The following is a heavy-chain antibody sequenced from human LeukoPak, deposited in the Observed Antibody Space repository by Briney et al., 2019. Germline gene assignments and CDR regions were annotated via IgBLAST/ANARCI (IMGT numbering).Heavy chain of an antibody. CDR3: VSRAGSPWGPFDD. CDR1: GFTFSDYA. Sequence: GGSLRLSCAGSGFTFSDYAINWVRQAPGKGLEWVSTISRGGVISYYADSVKGRFTISRDNSNNTLYLHMNSLRAEDTAVYYCVSRAGSPWGPFDDWGQGTLVTVSS. J-gene: IGHJ4*02. CDR2: ISRGGVIS. D-gene: IGHD7-27*01. V-gene: IGHV3-23*01.